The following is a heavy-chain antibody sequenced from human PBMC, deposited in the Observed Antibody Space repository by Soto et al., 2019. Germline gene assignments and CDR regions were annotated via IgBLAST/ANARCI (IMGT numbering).Heavy chain of an antibody. CDR3: ARDSRLTDSYYFGMDV. CDR2: ISAYNGDT. V-gene: IGHV1-18*01. Sequence: QVRLVQSGTELKKPGASVKVSCKASGYTFTNYGTSRARQAPGQGLEWMGWISAYNGDTSYAQMFQGRVTRTKDTSTSTAYMELRSLRTDATAVYYCARDSRLTDSYYFGMDVWGQGTTVTVSS. D-gene: IGHD2-8*01. J-gene: IGHJ6*02. CDR1: GYTFTNYG.